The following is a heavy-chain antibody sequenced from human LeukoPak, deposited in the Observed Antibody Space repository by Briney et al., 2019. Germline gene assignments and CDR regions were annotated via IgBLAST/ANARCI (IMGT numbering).Heavy chain of an antibody. CDR1: GVSISSGGYY. V-gene: IGHV4-31*03. CDR2: IYHSGNT. Sequence: SETLSLTCTVSGVSISSGGYYWTWIRQRPGEALEWIGYIYHSGNTYYNPSLMSRIVLSVDTSKSQFSLKVTSVTAADTALYYCARVRKLPLEWDLIDFWGQGTLVTGSS. J-gene: IGHJ4*02. CDR3: ARVRKLPLEWDLIDF. D-gene: IGHD1-1*01.